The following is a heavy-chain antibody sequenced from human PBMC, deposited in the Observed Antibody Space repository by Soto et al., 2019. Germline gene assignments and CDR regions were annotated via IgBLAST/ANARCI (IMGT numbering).Heavy chain of an antibody. CDR1: GYTFTRYG. Sequence: QGQLVQSGPEVKKPGASVKVSCKASGYTFTRYGISWVRQAPGQGLEWMGWISGYNGDTNYAQKVQGRVTMTIDTSASTAYMELRSLTSDEAAIYYCAENGQVPYCYYGMDVWGQGTTVTVSS. CDR2: ISGYNGDT. V-gene: IGHV1-18*01. J-gene: IGHJ6*02. D-gene: IGHD2-8*01. CDR3: AENGQVPYCYYGMDV.